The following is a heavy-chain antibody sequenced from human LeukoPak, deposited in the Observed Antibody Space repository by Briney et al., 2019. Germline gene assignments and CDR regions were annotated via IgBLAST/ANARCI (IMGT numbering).Heavy chain of an antibody. CDR3: ARVRDYGDYDYYFDY. Sequence: GASVKVSCKASGYIFTSYGISWVRQAPGQGLEWMGWNSAYNGNTNYAQKLQGRVTMTTDTSTSTAYMELRSLRSDNTAAYYCARVRDYGDYDYYFDYWGQGTLVTVSS. CDR1: GYIFTSYG. D-gene: IGHD4-17*01. J-gene: IGHJ4*02. V-gene: IGHV1-18*04. CDR2: NSAYNGNT.